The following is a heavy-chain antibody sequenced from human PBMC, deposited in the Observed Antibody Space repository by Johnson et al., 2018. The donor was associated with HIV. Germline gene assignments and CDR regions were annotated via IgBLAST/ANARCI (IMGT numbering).Heavy chain of an antibody. D-gene: IGHD3-10*01. CDR1: RFTFSSYG. CDR3: ARLPSWRGAFDI. Sequence: QVQLVESGGGVVQPGRSLRLSCAASRFTFSSYGMHWVRQAPGKGLEWVAVIWYDGSNKYYADSVKGRFTISRDNSQNTLYLQMNSLRAEDPAVDYCARLPSWRGAFDIWGQGTMVTVSS. J-gene: IGHJ3*02. V-gene: IGHV3-33*08. CDR2: IWYDGSNK.